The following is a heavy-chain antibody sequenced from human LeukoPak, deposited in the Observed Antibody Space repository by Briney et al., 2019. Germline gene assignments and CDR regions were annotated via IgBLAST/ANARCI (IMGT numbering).Heavy chain of an antibody. CDR2: IYYSGST. CDR3: ARMSKYYYDSSGYFDY. D-gene: IGHD3-22*01. J-gene: IGHJ4*02. CDR1: GGSISSYY. Sequence: SETLFLTCTVSGGSISSYYWSWIRQPPGKGLEWIGYIYYSGSTNYNPSLKSRVTISVDTSKNQFSLKLSSVTAADTAVYYCARMSKYYYDSSGYFDYWGQGTLVTVSS. V-gene: IGHV4-59*01.